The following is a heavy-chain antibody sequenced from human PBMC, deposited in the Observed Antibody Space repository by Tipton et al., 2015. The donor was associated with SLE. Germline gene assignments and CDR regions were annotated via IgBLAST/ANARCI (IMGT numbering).Heavy chain of an antibody. CDR3: ARDQKLFWFDP. Sequence: TLSLTCTVSGGSISTYYWSWIRQPPGKGLEWIGYVYTSGSTNYNPSLKSRVTISMDTSRNQFSLKLSSVTAADTAVYYCARDQKLFWFDPWGQGTLVTVSS. CDR1: GGSISTYY. V-gene: IGHV4-4*08. CDR2: VYTSGST. D-gene: IGHD1-1*01. J-gene: IGHJ5*02.